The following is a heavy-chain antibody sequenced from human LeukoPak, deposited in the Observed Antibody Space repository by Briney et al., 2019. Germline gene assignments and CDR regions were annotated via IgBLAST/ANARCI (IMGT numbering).Heavy chain of an antibody. CDR3: AKDMNVGGATYYFDY. CDR2: ISWNSGSI. CDR1: GFTFDDYA. J-gene: IGHJ4*02. Sequence: PGGSLRLSCAASGFTFDDYAMHWVRQAPGKGLEWVSGISWNSGSIGYADSVKGRFTISRDNAKNSLYLQMNSLRAEDTALYYCAKDMNVGGATYYFDYWGQGTLVTVSS. V-gene: IGHV3-9*01. D-gene: IGHD1-26*01.